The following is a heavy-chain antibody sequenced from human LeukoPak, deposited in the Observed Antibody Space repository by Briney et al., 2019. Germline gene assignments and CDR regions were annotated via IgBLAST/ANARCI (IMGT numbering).Heavy chain of an antibody. J-gene: IGHJ4*02. Sequence: SETLSLTCTVSGGSISTYYWSWIRRPPGKGLEWIAYTHASGPTNYNPSLKSRITISVDTSKNQFSLKLSSVTAADTAVYYCARHDAGIAARPFDNWGQGTLVTVSS. CDR1: GGSISTYY. V-gene: IGHV4-4*09. D-gene: IGHD6-6*01. CDR2: THASGPT. CDR3: ARHDAGIAARPFDN.